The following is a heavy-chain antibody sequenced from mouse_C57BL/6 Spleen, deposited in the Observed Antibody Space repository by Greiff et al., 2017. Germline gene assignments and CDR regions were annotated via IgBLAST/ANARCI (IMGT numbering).Heavy chain of an antibody. CDR1: GFSLTSYG. Sequence: QVQLQQSGPGLVQPSQSLSITCTVSGFSLTSYGVHWVRQSPGKGLEWLGVIWSGGSTDYNAAFISSLSISKDNPKSQVFFKMNSRQADDAAIYFCARNGGNWGGYYAMDYWGQGTSVTVSS. CDR3: ARNGGNWGGYYAMDY. J-gene: IGHJ4*01. CDR2: IWSGGST. V-gene: IGHV2-2*01. D-gene: IGHD4-1*01.